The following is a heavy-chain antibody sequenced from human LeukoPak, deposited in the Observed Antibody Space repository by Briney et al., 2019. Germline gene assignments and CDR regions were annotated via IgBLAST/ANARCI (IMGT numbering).Heavy chain of an antibody. CDR2: INWNGGST. J-gene: IGHJ4*02. Sequence: GGSLRPSCAASGFTFDDYGMSWVRQAPGKGLEWVSGINWNGGSTGYADSVKGRFTISRDNAKNSLYLQMNSLRAEDTALYYCARGVYYYDSSGPFDYWGQGTLVTASS. CDR1: GFTFDDYG. V-gene: IGHV3-20*04. CDR3: ARGVYYYDSSGPFDY. D-gene: IGHD3-22*01.